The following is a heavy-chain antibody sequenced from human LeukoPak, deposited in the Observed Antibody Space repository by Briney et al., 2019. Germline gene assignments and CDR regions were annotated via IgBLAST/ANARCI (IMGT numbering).Heavy chain of an antibody. CDR3: ARGKYDTSGYYQQFDF. V-gene: IGHV4-4*07. J-gene: IGHJ4*02. D-gene: IGHD3-22*01. CDR2: IYSSGNT. Sequence: SETLSPTCVVSGGSISGYYWNWIRQSAGKGLEWIGRIYSSGNTTYNPSLESRVSMSVETSKKQLSLRLSSVTAADTAVYYCARGKYDTSGYYQQFDFWGQGTLVTVSS. CDR1: GGSISGYY.